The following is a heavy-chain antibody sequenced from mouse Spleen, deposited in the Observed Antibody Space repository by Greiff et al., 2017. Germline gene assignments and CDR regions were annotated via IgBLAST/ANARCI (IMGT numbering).Heavy chain of an antibody. Sequence: EVKLQESGPGLVKPSQSLSLTCSVTGYSITSGYYWNWIRQFPGNKLEWMGYISYDGSNNYNPSLKNRISITRDTSKNQFFLKLNSVTTEDTATYYCAREYDGYLDYWGQGTTLTVSS. CDR1: GYSITSGYY. CDR2: ISYDGSN. CDR3: AREYDGYLDY. J-gene: IGHJ2*01. V-gene: IGHV3-6*01. D-gene: IGHD2-3*01.